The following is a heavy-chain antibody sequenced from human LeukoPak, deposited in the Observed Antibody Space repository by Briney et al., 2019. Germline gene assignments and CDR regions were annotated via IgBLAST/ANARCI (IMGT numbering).Heavy chain of an antibody. J-gene: IGHJ6*02. CDR1: GDSVSSNSAA. CDR3: ARARYSSGLKYYYYYGMDV. Sequence: SQTLSLTCATSGDSVSSNSAAWNWIRQSPSRGLEWLGRTYYRSKWYNDYAVSVKSRITINPDTSRNQFSLQLNSVTPEDTAVYYCARARYSSGLKYYYYYGMDVWGQGTTVTVSS. V-gene: IGHV6-1*01. D-gene: IGHD6-19*01. CDR2: TYYRSKWYN.